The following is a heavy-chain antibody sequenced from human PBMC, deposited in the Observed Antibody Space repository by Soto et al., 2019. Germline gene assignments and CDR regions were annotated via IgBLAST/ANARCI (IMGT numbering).Heavy chain of an antibody. D-gene: IGHD6-6*01. CDR1: GYTFTSYA. CDR3: AKKHSGSSLAY. J-gene: IGHJ4*02. Sequence: ASVKVSCKASGYTFTSYAMDWVRQATGKGLEWVGWINARNGETDSTQKFQGRLTMTRNTSVNTAYLELSSLTSEDTAVYYCAKKHSGSSLAYWGQGSLVTVSS. CDR2: INARNGET. V-gene: IGHV1-3*01.